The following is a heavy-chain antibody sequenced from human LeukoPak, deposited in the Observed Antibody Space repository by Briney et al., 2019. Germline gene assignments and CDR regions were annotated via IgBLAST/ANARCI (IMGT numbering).Heavy chain of an antibody. V-gene: IGHV4-34*01. D-gene: IGHD2-8*01. J-gene: IGHJ5*02. CDR1: GGSFSGYY. Sequence: SETLSLTCAVYGGSFSGYYWSWIRQPPGKGPEWIGEINHSGSTNYNPSLKSRVTISVDTSKNQFSLKLSSVTAADTAVYYCARGSRGVYAISVWRPNWFDPWGQGTLVTVSS. CDR2: INHSGST. CDR3: ARGSRGVYAISVWRPNWFDP.